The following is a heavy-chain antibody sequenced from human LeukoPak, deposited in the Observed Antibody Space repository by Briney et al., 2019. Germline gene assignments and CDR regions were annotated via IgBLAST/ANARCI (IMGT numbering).Heavy chain of an antibody. D-gene: IGHD3-9*01. CDR1: GFTFSDYY. V-gene: IGHV3-11*01. CDR2: ISCSGSTI. Sequence: GGSLRLSCAASGFTFSDYYMSWIRQAPGKGLEWVSYISCSGSTIYYADSVKGRFTISRDNAKNSLYLQMNSLRAEDTAVYYCARDRYRAYYMDVWGKGTTVTVSS. J-gene: IGHJ6*03. CDR3: ARDRYRAYYMDV.